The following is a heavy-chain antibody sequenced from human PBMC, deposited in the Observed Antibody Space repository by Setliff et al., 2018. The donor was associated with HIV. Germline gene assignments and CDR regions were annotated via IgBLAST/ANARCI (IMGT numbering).Heavy chain of an antibody. CDR2: VKQDGTET. Sequence: GGSLRLSCRASGFTFGEYAMSWVRQAPGKGLESVANVKQDGTETLYVDSVKGRFTISRDNANNLVYLQMNSLRVEDTAVYFCARIGHGWSYGGGLDPWGQGTLVTVSS. V-gene: IGHV3-7*01. CDR3: ARIGHGWSYGGGLDP. J-gene: IGHJ5*02. D-gene: IGHD5-18*01. CDR1: GFTFGEYA.